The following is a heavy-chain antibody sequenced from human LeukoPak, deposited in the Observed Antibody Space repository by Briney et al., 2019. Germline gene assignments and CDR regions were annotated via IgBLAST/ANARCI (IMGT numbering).Heavy chain of an antibody. D-gene: IGHD5-12*01. J-gene: IGHJ6*03. CDR1: GFTFSSYS. CDR3: ARRRGYMDV. V-gene: IGHV3-48*04. Sequence: AGGSLRLSCAASGFTFSSYSMNWVRQAPGKGLEWVSYISSSGSTIYYADSVKGRFTISRDNAKNSLYLQMNSLRAEDTAVYYCARRRGYMDVWGKGTTVTVSS. CDR2: ISSSGSTI.